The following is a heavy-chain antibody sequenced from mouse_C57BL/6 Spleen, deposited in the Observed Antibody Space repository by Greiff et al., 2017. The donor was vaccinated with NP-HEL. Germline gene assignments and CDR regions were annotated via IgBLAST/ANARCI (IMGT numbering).Heavy chain of an antibody. CDR3: TPGTPAWFAY. CDR1: GFNIKDDY. Sequence: EVKVVESGAELVRPGASVKLSCTASGFNIKDDYMHWVKQRPEQGLEWIGWIDPENGDTEYASKFQGKATITADTSSNTAYLQLSSLTSEDTAVYYCTPGTPAWFAYWGQGTLVTVSA. D-gene: IGHD4-1*01. V-gene: IGHV14-4*01. CDR2: IDPENGDT. J-gene: IGHJ3*01.